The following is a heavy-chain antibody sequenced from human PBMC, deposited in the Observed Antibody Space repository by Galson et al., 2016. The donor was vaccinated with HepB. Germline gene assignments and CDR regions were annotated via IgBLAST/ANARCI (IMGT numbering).Heavy chain of an antibody. CDR3: ARSRTLGLRGIAVAGTDY. D-gene: IGHD6-19*01. CDR1: GFTFSSYS. V-gene: IGHV3-21*01. J-gene: IGHJ4*02. CDR2: ISSSSSYI. Sequence: SLRLSCAASGFTFSSYSMNWVRRAPGKGLEWVSSISSSSSYIYYADTVKGRFTISRDNAKNSLYLQMNSLRAEDTAVYYCARSRTLGLRGIAVAGTDYWGQGTLVTVSS.